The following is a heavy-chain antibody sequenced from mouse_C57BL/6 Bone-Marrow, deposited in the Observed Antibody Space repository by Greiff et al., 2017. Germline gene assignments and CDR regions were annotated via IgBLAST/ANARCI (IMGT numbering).Heavy chain of an antibody. CDR3: ARAGDYDVDY. CDR2: ISDGGSYT. Sequence: EVQLVESGGGLVKPGGSLKLSCAASGFTFSSYAMSWVRQTPEKRLEWVATISDGGSYTYYPDNVKGRFTISRDNAKKNLYLQMSHLKSEDTAMYYCARAGDYDVDYWGQGTTLTVSS. V-gene: IGHV5-4*01. CDR1: GFTFSSYA. J-gene: IGHJ2*01. D-gene: IGHD2-4*01.